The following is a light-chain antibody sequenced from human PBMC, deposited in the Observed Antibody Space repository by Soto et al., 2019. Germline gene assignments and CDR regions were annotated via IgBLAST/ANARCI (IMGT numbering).Light chain of an antibody. CDR3: QHYGSSPRT. J-gene: IGKJ1*01. V-gene: IGKV3-20*01. CDR2: GAG. CDR1: QSVSSSY. Sequence: EIVLTQSPGTLSLSPGERATLSCRASQSVSSSYLAWYQQKPGQAPRLLIYGAGSRATGIPDRFSGSGSGTDFTLTINRLEPEDFAVYYCQHYGSSPRTFGQGTKVDIK.